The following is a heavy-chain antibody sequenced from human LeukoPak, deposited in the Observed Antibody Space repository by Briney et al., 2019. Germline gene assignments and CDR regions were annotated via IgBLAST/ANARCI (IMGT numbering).Heavy chain of an antibody. CDR3: ARARSSWRFDY. J-gene: IGHJ4*02. CDR1: GYTFTSYY. D-gene: IGHD6-13*01. Sequence: ASVRVSCKASGYTFTSYYIHWVRQAPGQGLEWMGKINPSGGSTSYAQKFQGRVNMTRDTSTSTVYMELSGLRSEDTAVYYCARARSSWRFDYWGQGTLVTVSS. V-gene: IGHV1-46*01. CDR2: INPSGGST.